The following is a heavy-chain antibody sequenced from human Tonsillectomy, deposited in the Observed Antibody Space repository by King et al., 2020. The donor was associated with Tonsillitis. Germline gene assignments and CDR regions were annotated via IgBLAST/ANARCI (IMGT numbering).Heavy chain of an antibody. CDR2: ISYDGSNK. J-gene: IGHJ4*02. Sequence: VQLVESGGGVVQPGRSLRLSCAASGFTFSSYAMHWVRQAPGKGLEWVAVISYDGSNKYYADSVKGRFTISRDNSKNTLYLQMNSLRAEDTAVYYCARGILPTYYEFWSGYLGYWGQGTLVTVSS. CDR1: GFTFSSYA. CDR3: ARGILPTYYEFWSGYLGY. V-gene: IGHV3-30-3*01. D-gene: IGHD3-3*01.